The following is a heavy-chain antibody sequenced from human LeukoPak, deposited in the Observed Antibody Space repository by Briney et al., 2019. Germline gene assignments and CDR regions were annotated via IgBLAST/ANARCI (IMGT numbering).Heavy chain of an antibody. D-gene: IGHD5-18*01. V-gene: IGHV3-33*01. CDR3: AREGYSYGYGWFDP. CDR1: GITFSSYG. CDR2: IWYDGSNR. Sequence: GGSLRLSCAASGITFSSYGMHWVRQAPGKGLEWVAVIWYDGSNRYYADSVKGRFTISRDNSKNTLYLQMNSLRAEDTAVYYCAREGYSYGYGWFDPWGQGTLVTVSS. J-gene: IGHJ5*02.